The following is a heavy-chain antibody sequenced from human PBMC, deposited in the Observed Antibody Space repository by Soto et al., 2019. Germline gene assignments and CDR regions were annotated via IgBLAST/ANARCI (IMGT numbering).Heavy chain of an antibody. CDR3: VRRLCSGGRWPGIGVDY. J-gene: IGHJ4*02. CDR1: GFTFSTND. Sequence: EVQLVESGGGLVQPGGSLRLSCAAAGFTFSTNDMHWVRQGPGKGLEWVSGSGRVGDTSYAGSVKGRFIVSREDAKNSMYLQMNSLRAGDTAVYYGVRRLCSGGRWPGIGVDYWGQGPVVTVSS. V-gene: IGHV3-13*01. CDR2: SGRVGDT. D-gene: IGHD2-15*01.